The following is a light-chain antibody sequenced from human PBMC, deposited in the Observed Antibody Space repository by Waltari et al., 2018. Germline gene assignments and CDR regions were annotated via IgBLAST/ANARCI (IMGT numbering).Light chain of an antibody. J-gene: IGLJ3*02. V-gene: IGLV1-44*01. CDR2: TNN. Sequence: QSVLTQPPSASGTPGQRVTISCSGRSSNIGSNTVNWYQQLPGTAPKLLIYTNNQRPSGVPDRFSGSKSGTSASLAISGLQSEDEADYYCAAWDNSLHGWVFGGGTKLTVL. CDR1: SSNIGSNT. CDR3: AAWDNSLHGWV.